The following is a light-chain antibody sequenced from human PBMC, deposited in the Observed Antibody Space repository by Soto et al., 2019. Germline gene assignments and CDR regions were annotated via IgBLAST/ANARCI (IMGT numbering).Light chain of an antibody. V-gene: IGLV2-11*01. Sequence: QSVLTQPRSVSGSPGQSVTISCTGTSSDIGAYNFVSWYQQHPGKAPKLMIYDVIKRPSGVPDRFSGSKSGNTASLTIYGLQAEDEADYYCCSYAGGYTHVFGTGTNVTAL. CDR3: CSYAGGYTHV. CDR2: DVI. J-gene: IGLJ1*01. CDR1: SSDIGAYNF.